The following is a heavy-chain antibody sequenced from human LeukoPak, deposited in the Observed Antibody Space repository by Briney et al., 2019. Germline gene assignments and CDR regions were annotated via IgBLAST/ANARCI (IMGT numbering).Heavy chain of an antibody. J-gene: IGHJ5*02. CDR3: ARHPPPMGSSGWYSWFDP. CDR2: INYRGSS. D-gene: IGHD6-19*01. V-gene: IGHV4-39*01. CDR1: GGSISGSPYY. Sequence: SETLSLTCTVSGGSISGSPYYWGWIRQSPGKALEWIASINYRGSSYYNSSLKSRVTISVDTSKNQLSLKLSSVTAADKAVYYCARHPPPMGSSGWYSWFDPWGQGTLVTVSS.